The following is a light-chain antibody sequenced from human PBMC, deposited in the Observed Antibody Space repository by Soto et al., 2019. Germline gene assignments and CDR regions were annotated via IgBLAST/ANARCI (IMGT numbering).Light chain of an antibody. Sequence: QSALTQPASVSGSPGQSITISCTGTSSDVGGYNYVSWYQQHPGKAPKFMIYEVSNRPSGVSNRFSGSKSGNTASLTISGLQADDEADYYCSSYTSTTASVVFGGGTKLTVL. CDR1: SSDVGGYNY. CDR3: SSYTSTTASVV. V-gene: IGLV2-14*01. J-gene: IGLJ2*01. CDR2: EVS.